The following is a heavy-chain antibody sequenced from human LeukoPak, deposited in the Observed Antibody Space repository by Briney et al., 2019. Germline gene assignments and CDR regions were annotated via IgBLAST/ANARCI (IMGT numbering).Heavy chain of an antibody. V-gene: IGHV3-23*01. D-gene: IGHD2-15*01. CDR2: LSGSGANT. CDR1: GFTFSSYA. CDR3: AKGVGCSGGTCYSGHGMDV. Sequence: PGGSLRLSCAASGFTFSSYAMSWVRQAPEKGLEWVSALSGSGANTYYADSVKGRFTISRDNSKNTLYLQVNSLRAEDTAVYYCAKGVGCSGGTCYSGHGMDVWGQGTTVTVPS. J-gene: IGHJ6*02.